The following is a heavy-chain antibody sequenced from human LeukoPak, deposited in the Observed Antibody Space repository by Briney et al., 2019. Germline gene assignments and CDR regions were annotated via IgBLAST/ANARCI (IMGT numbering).Heavy chain of an antibody. CDR2: ISDDGRHN. CDR1: GFTFSTYA. D-gene: IGHD3-9*01. Sequence: GGSLRLSCAASGFTFSTYAMNWVRQAPGKGLEWVAVISDDGRHNYYADSVKGRFTISRDNSKNTLYLQMNSLRAEDAAVYYCAKNQRITIFPRDDAFDIWGQGTMVTVSS. CDR3: AKNQRITIFPRDDAFDI. V-gene: IGHV3-30*04. J-gene: IGHJ3*02.